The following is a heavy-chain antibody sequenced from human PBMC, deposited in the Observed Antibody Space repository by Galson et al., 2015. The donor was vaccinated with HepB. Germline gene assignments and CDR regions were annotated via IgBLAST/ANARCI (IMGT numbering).Heavy chain of an antibody. D-gene: IGHD4-23*01. CDR1: GFTFSNAR. V-gene: IGHV3-15*01. Sequence: SLRLSCAASGFTFSNARMSWVRQAPGKGLEWVGRIKSKTDGGTTDYAAPVKGRFTISRDDSKNTLYLQMNSLKTEDTAVYYCTTVTRSYYGGKSYYMDVWGKGTTVTVSS. CDR3: TTVTRSYYGGKSYYMDV. J-gene: IGHJ6*03. CDR2: IKSKTDGGTT.